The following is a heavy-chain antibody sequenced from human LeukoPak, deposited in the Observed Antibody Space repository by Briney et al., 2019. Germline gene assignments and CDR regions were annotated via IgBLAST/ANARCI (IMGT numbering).Heavy chain of an antibody. Sequence: PSETLSLTCTVSGGSISSSGYYWGWIRQPPGKGLEWIGSISSGGSTHYIPSLKSRVPISVDTSKNLFSLKLSSVTAADTAVYYCARRSYDGSGYYYVDYWGQGTLVTVSS. J-gene: IGHJ4*02. CDR1: GGSISSSGYY. V-gene: IGHV4-39*01. CDR3: ARRSYDGSGYYYVDY. CDR2: ISSGGST. D-gene: IGHD3-22*01.